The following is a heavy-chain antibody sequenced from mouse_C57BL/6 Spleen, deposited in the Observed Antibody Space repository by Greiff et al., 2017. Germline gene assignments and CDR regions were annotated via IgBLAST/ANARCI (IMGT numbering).Heavy chain of an antibody. CDR3: TRGGGGYAMDY. Sequence: QLQESGAELVRPGTSVKMSCKASGYTFTNYWIGWAKQRPGHGLEWIGDIYPGGGYTNYNEKFKGKATLTADKSSSTAYMQFSSLTSEDSAIYYCTRGGGGYAMDYWGQGTSVTVSS. CDR1: GYTFTNYW. CDR2: IYPGGGYT. J-gene: IGHJ4*01. D-gene: IGHD1-1*02. V-gene: IGHV1-63*01.